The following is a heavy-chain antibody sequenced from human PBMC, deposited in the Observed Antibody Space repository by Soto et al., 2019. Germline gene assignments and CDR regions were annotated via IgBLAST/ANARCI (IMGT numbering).Heavy chain of an antibody. D-gene: IGHD6-13*01. CDR3: ARQSTGYSVEVDY. CDR2: IYNSGSS. CDR1: GYSISSGYS. V-gene: IGHV4-38-2*01. Sequence: SETLSLTCAVSGYSISSGYSWDWIRQPPGRGLEWIGNIYNSGSSFYSPSLRSRVTMSQDTSKNQFSLELRSVTAADTAVYYCARQSTGYSVEVDYWGQGTLVTVSS. J-gene: IGHJ4*02.